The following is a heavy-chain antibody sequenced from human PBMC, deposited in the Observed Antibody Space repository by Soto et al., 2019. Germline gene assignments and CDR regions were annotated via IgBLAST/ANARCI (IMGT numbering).Heavy chain of an antibody. J-gene: IGHJ5*02. CDR3: VKDLRGNCSGGSCEP. CDR2: ISGSGVST. CDR1: GFTFSSYA. D-gene: IGHD2-15*01. V-gene: IGHV3-23*01. Sequence: GGSLRLSCAASGFTFSSYAMRWVRQAPGKGLEWISGISGSGVSTYYADSVKGRFTISRDNSKNTLYLQMNSLRADDTAVYYCVKDLRGNCSGGSCEPWGQGTLVTVSS.